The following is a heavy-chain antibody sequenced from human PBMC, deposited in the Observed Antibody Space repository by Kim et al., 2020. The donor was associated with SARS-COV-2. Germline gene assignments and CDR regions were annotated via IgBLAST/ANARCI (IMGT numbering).Heavy chain of an antibody. CDR3: ARVNVLRYFDWSLKVDY. J-gene: IGHJ4*02. V-gene: IGHV1-18*01. Sequence: ASVKVSCKASGYPFTSYDISWVRQAPGQGLEWMGWIIAHIGTSNYAQKLQGRVTMTTDTSTSTAYMELRSLRSDDTAVYYCARVNVLRYFDWSLKVDYWGQGTLVTASS. D-gene: IGHD3-9*01. CDR2: IIAHIGTS. CDR1: GYPFTSYD.